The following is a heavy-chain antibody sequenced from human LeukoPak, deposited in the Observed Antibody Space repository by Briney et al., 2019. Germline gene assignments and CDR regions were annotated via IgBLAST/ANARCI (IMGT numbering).Heavy chain of an antibody. CDR3: ARGMSIAAAGNYWYFDL. Sequence: SETLSLTCTVSGGSISSYYWSWIRQPPGKGLEWIGYIYYSGSTNYNPPLKSRVTISLDTSKNQFSLRLSSVTAADTAVYYCARGMSIAAAGNYWYFDLWGRGTLVTVSS. V-gene: IGHV4-59*01. CDR1: GGSISSYY. CDR2: IYYSGST. J-gene: IGHJ2*01. D-gene: IGHD6-13*01.